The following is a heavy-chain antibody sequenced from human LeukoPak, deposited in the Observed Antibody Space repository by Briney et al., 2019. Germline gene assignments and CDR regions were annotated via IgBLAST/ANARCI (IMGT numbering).Heavy chain of an antibody. D-gene: IGHD5-12*01. CDR1: GGSISSSSNY. CDR3: ARGGESGYDT. J-gene: IGHJ5*02. V-gene: IGHV4-39*01. CDR2: IYSTGNT. Sequence: SETLSLTCTVSGGSISSSSNYWGWIRQPPGKGLEWTGTIYSTGNTYYNPSLKSRLTISVDTSKNQFSLKLSSVTAADTAVYYCARGGESGYDTWGQGSLVTVSS.